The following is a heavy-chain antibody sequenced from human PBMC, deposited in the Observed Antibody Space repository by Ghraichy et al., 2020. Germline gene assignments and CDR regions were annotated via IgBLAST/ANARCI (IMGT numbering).Heavy chain of an antibody. V-gene: IGHV5-51*01. J-gene: IGHJ6*02. Sequence: GESLNISCKASGYTFSTYWIAWVRQMPGKGPEWMGIIYPDDSGSRSSPSFQGQVTLSVDKSISTAYLHWSSLRASDSAIYYCARLGSCYGGSCYSPSYYYYGMDVWGQGTTVTVSS. CDR1: GYTFSTYW. CDR2: IYPDDSGS. D-gene: IGHD2-15*01. CDR3: ARLGSCYGGSCYSPSYYYYGMDV.